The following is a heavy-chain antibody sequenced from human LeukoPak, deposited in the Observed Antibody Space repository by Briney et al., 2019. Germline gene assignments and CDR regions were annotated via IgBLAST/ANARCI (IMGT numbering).Heavy chain of an antibody. CDR1: GFTFSSYG. D-gene: IGHD3-9*01. CDR2: IRYDGSNK. J-gene: IGHJ4*02. Sequence: GGSLRLSCAASGFTFSSYGMHWVRQAPGKGLEWVAFIRYDGSNKYYADSVKGRLTISRDNSKNKLYLQMNSLRAEDTAVYYCAKGRYFDWLFPFDYWGQGTLVTVSS. CDR3: AKGRYFDWLFPFDY. V-gene: IGHV3-30*02.